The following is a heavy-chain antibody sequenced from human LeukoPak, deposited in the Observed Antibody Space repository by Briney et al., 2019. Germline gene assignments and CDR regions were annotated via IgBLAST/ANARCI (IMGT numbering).Heavy chain of an antibody. CDR2: ISGSGGST. J-gene: IGHJ6*02. CDR1: GFTFSGYA. CDR3: GGSGDYYYYGMDV. V-gene: IGHV3-23*01. D-gene: IGHD6-25*01. Sequence: GGSLRLSCAASGFTFSGYAMSWVRQAPGKGLEWVSAISGSGGSTYYADSVKGRFTISRDNSKNTLYLQMNSLRAEDTAVYYCGGSGDYYYYGMDVWGQGTTVTVSS.